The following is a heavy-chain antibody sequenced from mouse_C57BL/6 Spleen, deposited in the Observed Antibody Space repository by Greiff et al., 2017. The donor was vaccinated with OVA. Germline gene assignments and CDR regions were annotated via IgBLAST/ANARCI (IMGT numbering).Heavy chain of an antibody. CDR1: GYTFTDYY. Sequence: VQLQQSGPELVKPGASVKISCKASGYTFTDYYMNWVKQSHGKSLEWIGDINPNNGGTSYNQKFKGKATLTVDKSSSTAYMELRSLTSEDSAVYYCASYYSNQGYWGQGTTLTVSS. CDR3: ASYYSNQGY. J-gene: IGHJ2*01. CDR2: INPNNGGT. D-gene: IGHD2-5*01. V-gene: IGHV1-26*01.